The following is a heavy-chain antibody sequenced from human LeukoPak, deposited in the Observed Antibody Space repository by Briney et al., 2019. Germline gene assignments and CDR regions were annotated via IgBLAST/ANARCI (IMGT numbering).Heavy chain of an antibody. V-gene: IGHV3-23*01. CDR1: GXTFSNFA. J-gene: IGHJ4*02. CDR3: AKMVHTEQWLVPFDY. D-gene: IGHD6-19*01. Sequence: GGSLRLSCAASGXTFSNFAMNWVRQAPGKGLEWVSTISGSGGSTYYADSVKGRFTISRDNPKNTLYLQMNSLRAEDTAVYYCAKMVHTEQWLVPFDYWGQGTLVTVSS. CDR2: ISGSGGST.